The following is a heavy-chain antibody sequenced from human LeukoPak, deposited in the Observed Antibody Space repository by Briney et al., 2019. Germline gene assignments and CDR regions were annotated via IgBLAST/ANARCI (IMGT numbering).Heavy chain of an antibody. CDR2: IKRKTDGETT. CDR3: ATASSGLFY. V-gene: IGHV3-15*01. CDR1: GLTFSNAW. Sequence: TGGSLRLSCAASGLTFSNAWMSWVRQAPGEGLEWVGRIKRKTDGETTEYVAPVKGRFTISRDDSENTLNLQMNSLKTEDTGVYYCATASSGLFYWGQGTLVTVSS. D-gene: IGHD3-16*01. J-gene: IGHJ4*02.